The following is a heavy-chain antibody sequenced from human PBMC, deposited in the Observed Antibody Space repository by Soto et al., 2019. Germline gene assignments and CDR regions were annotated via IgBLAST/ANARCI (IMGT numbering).Heavy chain of an antibody. CDR1: GFTFSSYG. CDR3: ASPPKLELQTLYAFDI. Sequence: HPGGSLILSCAASGFTFSSYGMHWGRQAPGKGLEWVAVIWYDGINKYYANSVQGRFTIGRDNAKNTLYMQMNSLRANDTAVYYCASPPKLELQTLYAFDIWGKGTMVTVPS. J-gene: IGHJ3*02. D-gene: IGHD1-7*01. V-gene: IGHV3-33*01. CDR2: IWYDGINK.